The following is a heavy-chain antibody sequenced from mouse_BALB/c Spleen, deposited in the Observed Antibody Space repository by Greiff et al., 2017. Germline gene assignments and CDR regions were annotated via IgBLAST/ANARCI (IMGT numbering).Heavy chain of an antibody. CDR2: ISSGGSYT. CDR3: ARQGYRFDY. J-gene: IGHJ2*01. D-gene: IGHD2-14*01. Sequence: DVHLVESGGDLVKPGGSLKLSCAASGFTFSSYGMSWVRQTPDKRLEWVATISSGGSYTYYPDSVKGRFTISRDNAKNTLYLQMSSLKSEDTAMYYCARQGYRFDYWGQGTTLTVSS. V-gene: IGHV5-6*01. CDR1: GFTFSSYG.